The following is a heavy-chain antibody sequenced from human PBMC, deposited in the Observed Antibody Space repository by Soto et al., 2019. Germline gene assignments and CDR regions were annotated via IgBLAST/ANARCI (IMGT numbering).Heavy chain of an antibody. V-gene: IGHV1-18*01. CDR1: GYTFTSYG. D-gene: IGHD3-22*01. J-gene: IGHJ4*02. Sequence: ASVKVSCKASGYTFTSYGINWVRQAPGQGLEWVGWISDYNGNTNYAQKFQGRVTMTTDTSTTTAYMELRSLRSDDTAVYYCMMYDSNGYEDYWCQGTLVTVSS. CDR2: ISDYNGNT. CDR3: MMYDSNGYEDY.